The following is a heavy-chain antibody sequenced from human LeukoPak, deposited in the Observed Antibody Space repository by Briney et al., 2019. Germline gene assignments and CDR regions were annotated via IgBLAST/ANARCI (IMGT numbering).Heavy chain of an antibody. CDR3: AKDWPPDY. CDR2: VSVIGGTT. J-gene: IGHJ4*02. Sequence: TGGSLRLSCAASGFTFTSYAMSWVRAAPGKGLEWVSGVSVIGGTTYQADSVKGRFTISRDNTKNTLYLQMNSLRAEDTAVYYCAKDWPPDYWGQGTLATVSS. CDR1: GFTFTSYA. V-gene: IGHV3-23*01.